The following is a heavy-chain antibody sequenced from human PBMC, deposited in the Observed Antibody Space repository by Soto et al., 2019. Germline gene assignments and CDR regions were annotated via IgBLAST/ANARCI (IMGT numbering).Heavy chain of an antibody. D-gene: IGHD1-26*01. CDR2: ITRYNGNA. J-gene: IGHJ4*02. V-gene: IGHV1-18*04. Sequence: QVQLVQSGAEVENPGASVKVSCKAPGYTFSNFGINWVRQAPGQGLEWMGWITRYNGNANYAQKYQDRLTVTTDTSTNTGYLELMSLRSDVTAVYFCARARMYSGAYHDYWGQGTLVTVSS. CDR1: GYTFSNFG. CDR3: ARARMYSGAYHDY.